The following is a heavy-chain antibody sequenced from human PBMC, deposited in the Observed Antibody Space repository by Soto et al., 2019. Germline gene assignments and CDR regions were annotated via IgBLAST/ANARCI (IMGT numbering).Heavy chain of an antibody. J-gene: IGHJ4*02. CDR2: FDPEDGET. CDR1: GYTLTELS. V-gene: IGHV1-24*01. D-gene: IGHD4-17*01. Sequence: ASVKVSCKVSGYTLTELSMHWVRQAPGKGLEWMGGFDPEDGETIYAQKFQGRVTMTEDTSTDTAYMELSSLRSEDTAVYYCATDLMTTVTTRSYYYWGQGTLVTVSS. CDR3: ATDLMTTVTTRSYYY.